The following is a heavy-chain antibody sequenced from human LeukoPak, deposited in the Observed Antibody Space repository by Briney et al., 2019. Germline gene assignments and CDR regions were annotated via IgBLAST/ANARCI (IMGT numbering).Heavy chain of an antibody. CDR2: INPNSGGT. CDR1: GYTFTGYY. CDR3: ARGSIAAREAFDI. V-gene: IGHV1-2*02. J-gene: IGHJ3*02. Sequence: ASVKVSCKASGYTFTGYYIHWVRQAPGQGLEWMGWINPNSGGTNYAQKFQGRVTMTRDTSISTAYMELSRLRSDDTAVYYCARGSIAAREAFDIWGQGTMVTVSS. D-gene: IGHD6-6*01.